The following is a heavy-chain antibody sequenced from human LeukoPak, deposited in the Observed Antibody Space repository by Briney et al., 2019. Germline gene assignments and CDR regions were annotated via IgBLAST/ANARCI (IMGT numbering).Heavy chain of an antibody. Sequence: GGSLRLSCAASGFTFSNFGMHWVRQAPGKGLEWVALIRYDGSNKYYADSVKGRFTISRDNSKNTLYLQMNSLRAEDTAVYYCAKDLPPFAGVVVPAGTEWGQGTLVTVSS. CDR3: AKDLPPFAGVVVPAGTE. D-gene: IGHD2-2*01. CDR1: GFTFSNFG. CDR2: IRYDGSNK. V-gene: IGHV3-30*02. J-gene: IGHJ4*02.